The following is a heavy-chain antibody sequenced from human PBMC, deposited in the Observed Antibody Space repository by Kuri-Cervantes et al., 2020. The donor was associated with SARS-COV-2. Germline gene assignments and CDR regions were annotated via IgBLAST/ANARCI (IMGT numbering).Heavy chain of an antibody. CDR3: AREQTTPVDTAMADLFDY. D-gene: IGHD5-18*01. CDR2: ISGSGSYI. V-gene: IGHV3-21*01. J-gene: IGHJ4*02. Sequence: GESLKISCAASGFTFSSYTMNWVRQAPGKAPQWVSSISGSGSYIYYADSVKGRFTISRDSAKNSLYLQMNSLRAEDTAVYYCAREQTTPVDTAMADLFDYWGQGTLVTVSS. CDR1: GFTFSSYT.